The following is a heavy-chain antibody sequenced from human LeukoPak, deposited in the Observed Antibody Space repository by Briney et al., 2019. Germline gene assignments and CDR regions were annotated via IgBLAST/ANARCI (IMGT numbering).Heavy chain of an antibody. V-gene: IGHV3-43D*03. CDR3: AKDSAGGCSGGSCFLDY. CDR1: GFTFDDYA. Sequence: GGSLTLSCPASGFTFDDYAMHWVRQAPGKGLEWVSLISWDGGSTYYADSVKGRFTISRDNSKNSLYLQMNSLRAEDTALYYCAKDSAGGCSGGSCFLDYWGQGTLVTVSS. CDR2: ISWDGGST. J-gene: IGHJ4*02. D-gene: IGHD2-15*01.